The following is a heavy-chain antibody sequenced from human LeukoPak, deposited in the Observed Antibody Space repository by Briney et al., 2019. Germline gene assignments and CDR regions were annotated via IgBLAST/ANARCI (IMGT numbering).Heavy chain of an antibody. CDR2: IYTSGST. Sequence: SETLSLTRTVSGGSISSGSYYWSWIRQPAGKGLEWIGRIYTSGSTNYNPSLKSRVTISVDTSKNQFSLKLSSVIAADTAVYYCARDSYYDSYWGQGTLVTVSS. D-gene: IGHD3-22*01. J-gene: IGHJ4*02. V-gene: IGHV4-61*02. CDR1: GGSISSGSYY. CDR3: ARDSYYDSY.